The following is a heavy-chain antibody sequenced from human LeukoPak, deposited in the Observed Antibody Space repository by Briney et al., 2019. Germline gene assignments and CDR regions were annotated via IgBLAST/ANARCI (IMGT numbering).Heavy chain of an antibody. CDR1: GGTFSSYA. CDR2: IIPIFGTA. D-gene: IGHD3-10*01. J-gene: IGHJ6*04. Sequence: SVKVSCKASGGTFSSYAISWVRQAPGQVLEWMGGIIPIFGTANYAQKFQGRVTITADESTSTAYMELSSLRSEDTAVYYCATPTSGSYRPPLEAYYYYYGMDVWGKGTTVTVSS. CDR3: ATPTSGSYRPPLEAYYYYYGMDV. V-gene: IGHV1-69*13.